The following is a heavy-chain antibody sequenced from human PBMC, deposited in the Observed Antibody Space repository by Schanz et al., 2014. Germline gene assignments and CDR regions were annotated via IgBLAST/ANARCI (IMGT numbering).Heavy chain of an antibody. CDR3: AKQIHYDILTVTRN. D-gene: IGHD3-9*01. CDR1: GFTVSSDH. J-gene: IGHJ4*02. CDR2: IYASGAT. Sequence: VQLVESGGGFVQPGGSLGLSCVVSGFTVSSDHMSWVPQAPGKGLEWVSTIYASGATYYADSVKGRFTISRDNSKNTLYLQMNSLRAEDTAVYYCAKQIHYDILTVTRNWGQGTLVTVSS. V-gene: IGHV3-66*01.